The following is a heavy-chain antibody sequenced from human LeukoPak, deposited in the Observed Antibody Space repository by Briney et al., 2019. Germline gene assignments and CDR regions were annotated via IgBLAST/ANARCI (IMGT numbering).Heavy chain of an antibody. CDR2: ISYDGSNK. CDR3: AKAPGGCSSTSCYSLDY. D-gene: IGHD2-2*01. V-gene: IGHV3-30*18. Sequence: GRSLRLSCAASGFTFSSYGMHWVRQAPGKGLEWVAVISYDGSNKYYADSVKGRFTISRDNSKNTLYLQMNSLRAEDTAVYYCAKAPGGCSSTSCYSLDYWGQGTLVTVTS. J-gene: IGHJ4*02. CDR1: GFTFSSYG.